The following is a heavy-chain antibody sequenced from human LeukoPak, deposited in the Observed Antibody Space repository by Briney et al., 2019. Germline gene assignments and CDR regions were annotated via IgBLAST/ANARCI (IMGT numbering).Heavy chain of an antibody. J-gene: IGHJ4*02. CDR1: GGSISSGGYY. D-gene: IGHD5-18*01. V-gene: IGHV4-31*03. CDR3: ARGLPRGYSYGCDY. CDR2: IYYSGST. Sequence: SETLSLTCTVSGGSISSGGYYWSWIRQHPGKGLEWIGYIYYSGSTYYNPSLKSRVTISVDTSKNQFSLKLSSVTAADTAVYYCARGLPRGYSYGCDYWGQGTLVTVSS.